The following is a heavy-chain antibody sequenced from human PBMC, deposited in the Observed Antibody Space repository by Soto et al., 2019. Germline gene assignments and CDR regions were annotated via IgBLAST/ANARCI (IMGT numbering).Heavy chain of an antibody. V-gene: IGHV3-30-3*01. CDR3: ARGHIVGANKIYFDF. D-gene: IGHD1-26*01. Sequence: HPGGSLRLSCAASGFTFSDYAMPWVRQAPGKGLEWVAVISYDGSIQYYADSVKGRFTISRDNSKNTLYLQMNSLRADDTALYYCARGHIVGANKIYFDFWGQGTLVTVSS. CDR2: ISYDGSIQ. J-gene: IGHJ4*02. CDR1: GFTFSDYA.